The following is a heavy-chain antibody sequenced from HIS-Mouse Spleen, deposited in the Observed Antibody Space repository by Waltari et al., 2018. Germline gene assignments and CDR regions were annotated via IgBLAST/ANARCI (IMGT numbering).Heavy chain of an antibody. Sequence: QLQLQESGPGLAKPSETLSLTCTVSGGSISRSSYYWGWIRQPPGKGLEWIGSIYYSGSTYYNPSLKSRVTISVDTSKNQFSLKLSSVTAADTAVYYCARYDILTGYSDYWGQGTLVTVSS. J-gene: IGHJ4*02. V-gene: IGHV4-39*07. CDR2: IYYSGST. CDR1: GGSISRSSYY. D-gene: IGHD3-9*01. CDR3: ARYDILTGYSDY.